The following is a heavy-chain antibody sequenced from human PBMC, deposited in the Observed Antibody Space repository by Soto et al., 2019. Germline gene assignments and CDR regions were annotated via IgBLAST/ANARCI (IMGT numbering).Heavy chain of an antibody. Sequence: VQLLESGGGLVQPGGSLRLSCAASGFTFSSYAMSWVRQAPGKGLEWVSAISGSGGSTYYADSVKGRFTISRDNSKNTLYLQMNSVTAEDKAVYHCAKRAGDTATSCYRGIDYWGRGTLVTVSS. V-gene: IGHV3-23*01. D-gene: IGHD2-2*02. J-gene: IGHJ4*02. CDR1: GFTFSSYA. CDR2: ISGSGGST. CDR3: AKRAGDTATSCYRGIDY.